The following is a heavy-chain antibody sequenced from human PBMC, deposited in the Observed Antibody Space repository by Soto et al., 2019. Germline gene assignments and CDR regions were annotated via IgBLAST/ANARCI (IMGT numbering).Heavy chain of an antibody. CDR3: ARNPFDY. V-gene: IGHV4-4*02. CDR2: IFHSGQN. CDR1: GGSIRSNYW. J-gene: IGHJ4*02. Sequence: QVQLQESGPGLVKPSGTLSLTCAVSGGSIRSNYWWSWVRQPPGKGLAWIGEIFHSGQNNYNPSLKSRVTISMDKSDNQFSLKLSSVTAADTAVNYCARNPFDYWGQVTLVTVSS.